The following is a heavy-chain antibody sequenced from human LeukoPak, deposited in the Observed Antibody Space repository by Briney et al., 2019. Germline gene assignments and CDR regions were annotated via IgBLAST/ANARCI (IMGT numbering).Heavy chain of an antibody. CDR2: IYYSGST. CDR1: GGSISPYY. V-gene: IGHV4-59*01. J-gene: IGHJ4*02. Sequence: ASETLSLTCTVSGGSISPYYWSWIRQPPGKGLEWLGYIYYSGSTNYNPSLKSGVTISVVRSRNQFSLELTSVTATDAAVYYCARVLIDSYYVVDYWGQGTLVTVSS. D-gene: IGHD3-22*01. CDR3: ARVLIDSYYVVDY.